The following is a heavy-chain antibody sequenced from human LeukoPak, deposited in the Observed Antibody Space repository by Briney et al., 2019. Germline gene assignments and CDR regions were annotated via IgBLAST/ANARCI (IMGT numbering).Heavy chain of an antibody. CDR1: GGSISNYY. J-gene: IGHJ1*01. D-gene: IGHD6-19*01. CDR2: IYSSGST. V-gene: IGHV4-59*01. CDR3: ARGYSRDWGLQYFQH. Sequence: SETLSLTYTVSGGSISNYYWSWIRQPPGKGLEWIGYIYSSGSTSYNPSLKSRVTMSVDTSKNQLSLNLNSVTAADTAVYHCARGYSRDWGLQYFQHWGQGTLVTVSS.